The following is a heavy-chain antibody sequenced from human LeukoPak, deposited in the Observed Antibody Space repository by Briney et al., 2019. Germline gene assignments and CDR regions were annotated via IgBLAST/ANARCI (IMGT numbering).Heavy chain of an antibody. CDR1: GFTFSSYA. CDR2: ISYYVSHI. V-gene: IGHV3-30-3*01. Sequence: GGALRLSCAASGFTFSSYAMQGVRQAPGKGLEGGASISYYVSHISSAASLTARFPISTYHSTHPLYLQMNSLRAEDTAVYYCASEHISSWYRTFDYWGQGTLVPVSS. D-gene: IGHD6-13*01. CDR3: ASEHISSWYRTFDY. J-gene: IGHJ4*02.